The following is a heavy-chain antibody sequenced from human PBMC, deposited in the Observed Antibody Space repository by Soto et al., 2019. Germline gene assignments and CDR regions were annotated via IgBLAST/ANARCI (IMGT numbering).Heavy chain of an antibody. CDR3: ARTNWNYVGMVGYFDY. V-gene: IGHV4-59*08. J-gene: IGHJ4*02. Sequence: SETLSLTCTVSGGSISSYYWSWIRQPPGKGLEWIGYIYYSGSTNYNPSLKSRVTISVDTSKNQFSLKLSSVTAADTAVYYCARTNWNYVGMVGYFDYWGQGTLVTVSS. D-gene: IGHD1-7*01. CDR2: IYYSGST. CDR1: GGSISSYY.